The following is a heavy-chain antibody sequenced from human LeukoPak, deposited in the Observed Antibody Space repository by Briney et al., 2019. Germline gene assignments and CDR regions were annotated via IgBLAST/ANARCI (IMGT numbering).Heavy chain of an antibody. V-gene: IGHV3-74*01. CDR2: IKSDGGT. Sequence: PWGSLRLSCAASGFTFSTYWMHWVRQAPGKGLVWVSRIKSDGGTNYADSVKGRFTISRDNAKKTVSLQMNSLRPEDTGVYYCARAPSEIGGYYPEYFRHWGQG. CDR3: ARAPSEIGGYYPEYFRH. J-gene: IGHJ1*01. CDR1: GFTFSTYW. D-gene: IGHD3-22*01.